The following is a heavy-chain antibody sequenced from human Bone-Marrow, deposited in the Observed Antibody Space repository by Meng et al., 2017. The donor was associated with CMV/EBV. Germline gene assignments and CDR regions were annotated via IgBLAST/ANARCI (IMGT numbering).Heavy chain of an antibody. CDR2: ISYDGSNK. CDR1: GFTFSRYA. J-gene: IGHJ6*02. D-gene: IGHD3-9*01. CDR3: AKDGRVSPLNVDWFLLVPNYYYGMDV. Sequence: GESLKISCAASGFTFSRYAMHWVRQAPGKGLEWVAVISYDGSNKYYADSVKGRFTISRDNSKNTLYLQMNSLRAEDTAVYYCAKDGRVSPLNVDWFLLVPNYYYGMDVWGQGTTVTVSS. V-gene: IGHV3-30*04.